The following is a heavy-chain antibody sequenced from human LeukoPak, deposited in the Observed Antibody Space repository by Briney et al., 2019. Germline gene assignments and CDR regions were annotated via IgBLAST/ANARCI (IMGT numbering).Heavy chain of an antibody. D-gene: IGHD4-23*01. CDR2: IYYRGNT. Sequence: SETPSLTCTVSGGSISSFYWSWIRQPPGKGLEWIGYIYYRGNTQYNPSLKSRVTISVDTYKNQFSLRLTSVTAADTAVYYCARDLDNGGSSIWYFDLWGRGTLVTVSS. CDR1: GGSISSFY. CDR3: ARDLDNGGSSIWYFDL. J-gene: IGHJ2*01. V-gene: IGHV4-59*01.